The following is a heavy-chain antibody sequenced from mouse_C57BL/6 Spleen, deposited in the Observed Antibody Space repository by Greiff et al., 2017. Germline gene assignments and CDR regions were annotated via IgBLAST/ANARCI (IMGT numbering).Heavy chain of an antibody. CDR1: GYTFTDYN. CDR2: INPNNGGT. V-gene: IGHV1-18*01. D-gene: IGHD1-1*01. Sequence: VQLQQSGPELVKPGASVKIPCKASGYTFTDYNMDWVKQSHGKSLEWIGDINPNNGGTIYNQKFKGQATLTVDKSSSTAYMELRSLTSEDTAVYYCARGAPPITTVVPRWTYWGQGTLVTVSA. J-gene: IGHJ3*01. CDR3: ARGAPPITTVVPRWTY.